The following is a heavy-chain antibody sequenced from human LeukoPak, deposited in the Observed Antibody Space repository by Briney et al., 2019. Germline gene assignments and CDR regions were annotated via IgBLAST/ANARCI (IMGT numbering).Heavy chain of an antibody. CDR3: ARGRLYYDSRSPLGP. CDR2: INHSGST. J-gene: IGHJ5*02. D-gene: IGHD3-22*01. Sequence: SETLSLTCAVYGGSFSGYYWSWLRQPPGKGLEWIGEINHSGSTNYDPSLKSRVTISVDTSKNQFPLKLSSVTAADTAVYYCARGRLYYDSRSPLGPWGQGTLVTVSS. V-gene: IGHV4-34*01. CDR1: GGSFSGYY.